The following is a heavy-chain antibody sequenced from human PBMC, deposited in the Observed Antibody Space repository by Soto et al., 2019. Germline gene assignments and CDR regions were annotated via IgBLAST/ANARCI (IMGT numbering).Heavy chain of an antibody. CDR3: ARGRYGDY. Sequence: QVHLVQSGAEVKKPGASVKVSCKASGYTFTSYGITWVRQAPGQGLEWMGWISAHNGNTDYAQKLQGRVIVTRDTXXXXXXXXXXSXXSXDXAVYYCARGRYGDYWGQGALVTVSS. CDR2: ISAHNGNT. CDR1: GYTFTSYG. V-gene: IGHV1-18*01. D-gene: IGHD1-1*01. J-gene: IGHJ4*02.